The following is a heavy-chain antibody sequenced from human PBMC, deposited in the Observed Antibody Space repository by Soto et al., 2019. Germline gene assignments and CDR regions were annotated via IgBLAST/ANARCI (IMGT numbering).Heavy chain of an antibody. V-gene: IGHV4-34*01. CDR1: GGSFSGYY. CDR3: ARSPFLGVRGVIIVYYGMDV. J-gene: IGHJ6*02. D-gene: IGHD3-10*01. CDR2: INHSGST. Sequence: SETLSLTCAVYGGSFSGYYWSWIRQPPGKGLEWIGEINHSGSTNYNPSLKSRVTISVDTSKNQFSLKLSSVTAADTAAYYCARSPFLGVRGVIIVYYGMDVWGQGTTVTVSS.